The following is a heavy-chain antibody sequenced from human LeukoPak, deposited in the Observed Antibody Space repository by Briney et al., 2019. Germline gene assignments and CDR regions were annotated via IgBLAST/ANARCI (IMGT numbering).Heavy chain of an antibody. CDR2: ISYDGSNK. Sequence: GGSLRLSCAASGFTFSSYGMHWVRQAPGKGLEWVAVISYDGSNKYYADSVKGRFTISRDNSKNTLYLQMNSLRAEDTAVYYCAKNAATTVYYYGMDVWGQGTTVTVSS. J-gene: IGHJ6*02. CDR1: GFTFSSYG. CDR3: AKNAATTVYYYGMDV. V-gene: IGHV3-30*18. D-gene: IGHD4-11*01.